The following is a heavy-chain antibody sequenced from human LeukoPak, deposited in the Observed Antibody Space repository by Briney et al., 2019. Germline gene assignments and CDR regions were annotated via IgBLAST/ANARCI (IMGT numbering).Heavy chain of an antibody. J-gene: IGHJ5*02. V-gene: IGHV4-39*07. CDR3: ARGTAEWLVLSWFDP. CDR1: GGSISSSSYY. D-gene: IGHD6-19*01. Sequence: SGTLSLTCTVSGGSISSSSYYWGWIPQPPGKGLEGIGSIYYRGSTYYNPSLKSRVTISEGTSKNQFSPKLSPVTAADTAVYYCARGTAEWLVLSWFDPWGQGTLVTVSS. CDR2: IYYRGST.